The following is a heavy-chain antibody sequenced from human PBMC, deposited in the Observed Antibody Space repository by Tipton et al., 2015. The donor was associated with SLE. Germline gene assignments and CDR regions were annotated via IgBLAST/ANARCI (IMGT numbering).Heavy chain of an antibody. D-gene: IGHD7-27*01. CDR3: ARATGGPSRYFDL. CDR2: ISSNGGST. Sequence: SLRLSCAASGFTFSNYAMYWVRQAPGKGLEYVSGISSNGGSTEYANSVKGRFPTSRDNSKNTLYLQMGSLRPEDMAVYYCARATGGPSRYFDLWGRGTLVTVSS. CDR1: GFTFSNYA. J-gene: IGHJ2*01. V-gene: IGHV3-64*01.